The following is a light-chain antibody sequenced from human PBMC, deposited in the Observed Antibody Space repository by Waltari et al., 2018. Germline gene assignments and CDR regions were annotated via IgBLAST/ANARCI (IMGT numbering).Light chain of an antibody. CDR1: MLPKKY. CDR2: QDS. Sequence: SPGQTARITCSGDMLPKKYTRWFQQKPGQAPVLVLYQDSARPSGIPERFSGSSSGTTVTLTISGAQVEDEADYYCYSTTDNNLGVFGPGTRVTVL. J-gene: IGLJ1*01. CDR3: YSTTDNNLGV. V-gene: IGLV3-27*01.